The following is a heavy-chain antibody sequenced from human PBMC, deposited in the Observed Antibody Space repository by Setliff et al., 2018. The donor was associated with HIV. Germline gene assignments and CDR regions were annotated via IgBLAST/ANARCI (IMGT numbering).Heavy chain of an antibody. CDR3: ARGHVVGTSRYFDF. V-gene: IGHV4-59*11. CDR2: IYYSGST. J-gene: IGHJ4*01. D-gene: IGHD2-15*01. CDR1: GGSISSHY. Sequence: PSETLSLTCTVSGGSISSHYWGWIRQPPGKGLEWIGYIYYSGSTNYNPSLKRRVTISVDMPKNHFSLNLTSVTAADTAVYYCARGHVVGTSRYFDFWGRGTLVTVSS.